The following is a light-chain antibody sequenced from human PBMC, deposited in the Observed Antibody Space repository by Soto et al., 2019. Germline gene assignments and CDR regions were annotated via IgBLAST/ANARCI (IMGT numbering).Light chain of an antibody. J-gene: IGKJ5*01. CDR2: DAS. Sequence: DIQMTQSPSTLSASIGDRFTITCRASQGISSRLAWYQQKPGKAPKLLIYDASNLETGVPSRFSGSGSGTDFTFTISSLQPEDIATYYCQQYDNLPITFGQGTRLEIK. V-gene: IGKV1-33*01. CDR1: QGISSR. CDR3: QQYDNLPIT.